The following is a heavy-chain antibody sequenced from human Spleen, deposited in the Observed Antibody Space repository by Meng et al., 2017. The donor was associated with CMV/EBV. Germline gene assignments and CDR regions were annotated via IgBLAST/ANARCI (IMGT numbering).Heavy chain of an antibody. CDR1: EFTLSNYW. CDR2: VSVDGTNT. CDR3: ANSYNY. D-gene: IGHD5-24*01. J-gene: IGHJ4*02. Sequence: GESLKISCTASEFTLSNYWMHWVRQAPEKGLVWVSRVSVDGTNTKYADSVKGRFTISRDNSKNSLYLQMNSLRTEDTALYYCANSYNYWGQGTLVTVSS. V-gene: IGHV3-74*01.